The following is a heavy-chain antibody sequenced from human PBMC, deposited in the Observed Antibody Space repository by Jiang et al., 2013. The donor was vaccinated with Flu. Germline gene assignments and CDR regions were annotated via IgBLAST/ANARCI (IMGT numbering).Heavy chain of an antibody. D-gene: IGHD5-24*01. J-gene: IGHJ4*02. Sequence: SVRVSCKASGYTFTSYYLHWVRQAPGQGLEWMGIINPSNGDTDYAQKFQGRFTMTRDTSTNTLYMELSSLRSEDTAVYYCARGHIWQQSLFDFWGQGTLVTVSS. CDR1: GYTFTSYY. CDR3: ARGHIWQQSLFDF. CDR2: INPSNGDT. V-gene: IGHV1-46*01.